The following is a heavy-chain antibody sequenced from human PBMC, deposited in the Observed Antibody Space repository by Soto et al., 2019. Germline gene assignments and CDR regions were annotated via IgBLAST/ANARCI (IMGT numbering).Heavy chain of an antibody. J-gene: IGHJ3*02. D-gene: IGHD2-15*01. Sequence: PSETLSLTCTVSGGSISSGDYYWSWIRQPPGKGLEWIGYIYYSGSTYYNPSLKSRVTISVDTSKNQFSLKLSSVTAADTAVYYCARGLVPDSADIVVVVAAHNDAFDIWGQGTMVTVSS. CDR1: GGSISSGDYY. CDR3: ARGLVPDSADIVVVVAAHNDAFDI. V-gene: IGHV4-30-4*01. CDR2: IYYSGST.